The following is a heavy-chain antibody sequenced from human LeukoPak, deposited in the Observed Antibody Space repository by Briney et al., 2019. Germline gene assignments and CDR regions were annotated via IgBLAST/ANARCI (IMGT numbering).Heavy chain of an antibody. V-gene: IGHV1-2*02. Sequence: GASVKVSCKASGYTFTGDFIHWVRQAPGQGLEWMGWINSDSGGTNYARKFQGRVTMTRDTSISTAYMELSSLRSDDTAVFYCALGNIATRRGENWFDPCGQGTLVTVSS. CDR3: ALGNIATRRGENWFDP. D-gene: IGHD6-6*01. J-gene: IGHJ5*02. CDR1: GYTFTGDF. CDR2: INSDSGGT.